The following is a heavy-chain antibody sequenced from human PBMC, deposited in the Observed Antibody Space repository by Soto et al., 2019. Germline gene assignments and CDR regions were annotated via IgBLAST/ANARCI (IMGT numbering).Heavy chain of an antibody. J-gene: IGHJ4*02. CDR2: IYHTGST. V-gene: IGHV4-4*02. D-gene: IGHD3-10*01. Sequence: QVQLQESGPGLVKPSETLSLTCAISGGSMNSGNWWSWVRQPPGKGLEWIGEIYHTGSTNYNPSLKRRVTISVDKSKTQFSLKMKSVTAADTAVYYCARNNAREVTLDYWGQGTLVTVSS. CDR3: ARNNAREVTLDY. CDR1: GGSMNSGNW.